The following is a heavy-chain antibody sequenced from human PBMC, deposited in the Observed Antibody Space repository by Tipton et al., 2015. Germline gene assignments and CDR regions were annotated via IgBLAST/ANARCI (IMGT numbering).Heavy chain of an antibody. CDR2: ISYTETS. CDR1: SDSISKYY. Sequence: TLSLTCSVSSDSISKYYWSWIRQPPGKELEWIGYISYTETSHYNASLKSRVTISVDTSKNQFSLRLNSVTAADTAVYYCARHGAGTTIIDYWGQGSLVTVSS. CDR3: ARHGAGTTIIDY. V-gene: IGHV4-59*08. J-gene: IGHJ4*02. D-gene: IGHD1-1*01.